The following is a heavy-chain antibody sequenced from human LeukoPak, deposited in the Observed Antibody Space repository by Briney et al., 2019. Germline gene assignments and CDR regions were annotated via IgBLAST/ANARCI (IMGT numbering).Heavy chain of an antibody. V-gene: IGHV3-23*01. D-gene: IGHD2-15*01. CDR3: AKLGGGSPTEEFKYYFDY. Sequence: GGSLRLSCAASGFTFSSYAMSWVRQAPGKGLEWVSAIGGSGGSTYYADSVKGRFTISRDNSKNTLYLQMNSLRAEDTAVYYCAKLGGGSPTEEFKYYFDYWGQGTLVTVSS. CDR1: GFTFSSYA. CDR2: IGGSGGST. J-gene: IGHJ4*02.